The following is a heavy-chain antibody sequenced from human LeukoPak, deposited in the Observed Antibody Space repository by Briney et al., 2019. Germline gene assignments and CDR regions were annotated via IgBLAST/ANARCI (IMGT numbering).Heavy chain of an antibody. D-gene: IGHD2-21*01. J-gene: IGHJ6*02. CDR3: AREGARDYVLEGMDV. Sequence: GGSPRLSSAASLFTLSSYSINWVRQAPGKGLGWVSSISSSSSYIYYADSVKGRFTISRDNAKNSLYLQMNSLRAEDTAVYYCAREGARDYVLEGMDVWGQGTTVTVSS. V-gene: IGHV3-21*01. CDR2: ISSSSSYI. CDR1: LFTLSSYS.